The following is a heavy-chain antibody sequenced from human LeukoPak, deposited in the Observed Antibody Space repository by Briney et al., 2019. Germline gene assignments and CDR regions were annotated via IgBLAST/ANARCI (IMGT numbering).Heavy chain of an antibody. J-gene: IGHJ4*02. V-gene: IGHV4-30-2*01. CDR1: GGSISSGGYS. CDR3: ARGTPEYYFDY. CDR2: IYHSGST. Sequence: SETLSLTCAVSGGSISSGGYSWSWIRQPPGTGLEWIGYIYHSGSTYYNPSLKSRVTISVDRSKNQFSLKLSSVTAADTAVYYCARGTPEYYFDYWGQGTLVTVSS.